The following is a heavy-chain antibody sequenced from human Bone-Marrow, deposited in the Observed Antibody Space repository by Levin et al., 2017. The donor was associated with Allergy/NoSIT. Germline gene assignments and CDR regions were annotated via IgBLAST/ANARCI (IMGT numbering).Heavy chain of an antibody. D-gene: IGHD1-26*01. V-gene: IGHV4-39*01. CDR1: GGSISSSTYC. CDR2: IYYSGST. Sequence: SCTVSGGSISSSTYCWGWIRQPPGKGLEWIGGIYYSGSTYYNPSLKSRVTISVDTSKNQFSLKLSSVTAADTAVYYCARLPIDVGATTWIDYWGQGALVTVSS. J-gene: IGHJ4*02. CDR3: ARLPIDVGATTWIDY.